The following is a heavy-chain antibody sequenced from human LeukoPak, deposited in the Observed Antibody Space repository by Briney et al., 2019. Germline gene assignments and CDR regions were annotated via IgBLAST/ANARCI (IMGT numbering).Heavy chain of an antibody. CDR1: GFTFSSYS. Sequence: GGSLRLSCAASGFTFSSYSMNWVRQAPGKGLEWVSAISGSGGSTYYADSVKGRFTISRDNSKNTLYLQMNSLRAEDTAVYYCANLDIVVVPTDVWGKGTTVTVSS. D-gene: IGHD2-2*03. J-gene: IGHJ6*04. CDR3: ANLDIVVVPTDV. CDR2: ISGSGGST. V-gene: IGHV3-23*01.